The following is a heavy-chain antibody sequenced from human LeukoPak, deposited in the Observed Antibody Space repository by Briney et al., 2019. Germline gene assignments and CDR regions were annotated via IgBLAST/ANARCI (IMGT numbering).Heavy chain of an antibody. CDR3: ARDRRYYYDSSGYYHYYYGMDV. CDR2: IYYSRST. CDR1: GFTISSYY. J-gene: IGHJ6*02. D-gene: IGHD3-22*01. Sequence: KTSETLALTCTVSGFTISSYYWNWIRQPPGKGLEWVGYIYYSRSTNYNPALKNRVTISVDTSNTQFSLRLSSVTAAETAVYYCARDRRYYYDSSGYYHYYYGMDVWGQGTTVTVSS. V-gene: IGHV4-59*01.